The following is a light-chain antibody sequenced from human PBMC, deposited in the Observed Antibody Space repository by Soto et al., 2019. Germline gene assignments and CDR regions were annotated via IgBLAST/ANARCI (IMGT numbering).Light chain of an antibody. V-gene: IGKV3-20*01. CDR1: QSVSSSY. J-gene: IGKJ5*01. Sequence: EIVLTQSPGTLSLSPGERATLSGRASQSVSSSYLAWYQQKPGQAPRLLIYGASSRATGIPDRFSGSGSGPEYTLTITRLEPEDFAVYSCQQYGFSPISFGQGTRLEIK. CDR2: GAS. CDR3: QQYGFSPIS.